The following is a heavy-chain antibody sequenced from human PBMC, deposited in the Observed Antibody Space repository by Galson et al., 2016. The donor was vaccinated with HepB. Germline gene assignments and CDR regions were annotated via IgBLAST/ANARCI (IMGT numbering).Heavy chain of an antibody. J-gene: IGHJ4*02. CDR2: IYWDDDK. V-gene: IGHV2-5*02. CDR1: GFSLSTSGVG. Sequence: PALVKPTQTLTLTCTFSGFSLSTSGVGVGWIRQPPGKALEWLALIYWDDDKRYSPSLKRRLTVTKDTSKNLVVLTMSNMNPVDTATYYCAHSENGDFVDYWGKGALVIVSS. CDR3: AHSENGDFVDY. D-gene: IGHD4-17*01.